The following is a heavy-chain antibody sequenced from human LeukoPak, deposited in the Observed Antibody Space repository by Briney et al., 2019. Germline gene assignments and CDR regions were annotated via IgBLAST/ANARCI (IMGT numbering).Heavy chain of an antibody. CDR2: ISHSGST. V-gene: IGHV4-38-2*02. D-gene: IGHD2-2*01. Sequence: TSETLSLTCTVSGYSISGGYYWGWIRQPPGKGLEWIGSISHSGSTYYNPSLKSRVTISVDTSKNQFSLKLSSVTAADTAVYYCARGYCSSSDCYALAPFDSWGQGTLVTVSS. CDR1: GYSISGGYY. J-gene: IGHJ4*02. CDR3: ARGYCSSSDCYALAPFDS.